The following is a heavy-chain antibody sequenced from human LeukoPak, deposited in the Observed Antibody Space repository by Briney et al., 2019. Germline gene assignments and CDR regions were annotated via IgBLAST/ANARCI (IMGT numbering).Heavy chain of an antibody. CDR3: ARFPRVLLWFGELDY. J-gene: IGHJ4*02. D-gene: IGHD3-10*01. CDR1: GGSISSYY. Sequence: SETLSLTCTVSGGSISSYYSSWLRQPAGKGLEWIGRIYSSGSTNYNPSLKSRVTMSVDTYKNQFSLKLSSVTAADTAVYYCARFPRVLLWFGELDYWGQGTLVTVSS. CDR2: IYSSGST. V-gene: IGHV4-4*07.